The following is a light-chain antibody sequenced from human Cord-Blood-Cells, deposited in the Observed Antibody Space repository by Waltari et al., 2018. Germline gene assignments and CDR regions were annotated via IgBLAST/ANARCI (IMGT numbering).Light chain of an antibody. J-gene: IGLJ2*01. Sequence: QSALTQPASVSGSPGQSITISCTGTSSDVGGYNFVSWYQPHPGKAPKLMIYEVSNRPSGVSNRFSGSKSCNTASLTISGLQAEDEADYYCSSYTSSSTVVFGGGTKLTVL. CDR1: SSDVGGYNF. V-gene: IGLV2-14*01. CDR2: EVS. CDR3: SSYTSSSTVV.